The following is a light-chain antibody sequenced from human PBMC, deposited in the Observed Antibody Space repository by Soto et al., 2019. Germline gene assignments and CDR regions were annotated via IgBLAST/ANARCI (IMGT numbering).Light chain of an antibody. CDR3: QQGYSTTPIT. CDR1: ESIKNY. V-gene: IGKV1-39*01. J-gene: IGKJ5*01. CDR2: GAS. Sequence: DIQMTQSPSSLSAAIGDRFTITFRSSESIKNYLNWYQHKPGAAPKLLIFGASNLGSGVPSRFSGSGSGTEFTLSISSLQPEDFATYYCQQGYSTTPITFGQGTRLEIK.